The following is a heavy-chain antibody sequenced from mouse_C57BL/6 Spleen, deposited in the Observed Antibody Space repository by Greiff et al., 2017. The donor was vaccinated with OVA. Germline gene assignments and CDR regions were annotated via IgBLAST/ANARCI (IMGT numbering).Heavy chain of an antibody. V-gene: IGHV2-4*01. CDR3: ATYGNYRYAMDY. CDR1: GFSLTSYG. CDR2: IWSGGST. Sequence: QVQLKESGPGLVQPSQSLSITCTVSGFSLTSYGVHWVRQPPGKGLEWLGVIWSGGSTDYNAAFISRLSISKDNSKSQVFFKMNSLQADDTAIYYCATYGNYRYAMDYWGQGTSVTVSS. D-gene: IGHD2-1*01. J-gene: IGHJ4*01.